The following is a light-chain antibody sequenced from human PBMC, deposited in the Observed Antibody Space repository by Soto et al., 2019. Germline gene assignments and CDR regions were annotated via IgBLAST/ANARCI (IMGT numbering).Light chain of an antibody. Sequence: QSALTQPPSVSGAPGQRVTMSCTGSSSNIGSTYDVQWYQQLPGTAPKLLIHGNTNRPSGVPDRFSGSKSGTSASLAITGLQADDEADYYCQSYDDSLSVHYVFGTGPKLTVL. J-gene: IGLJ1*01. CDR1: SSNIGSTYD. CDR3: QSYDDSLSVHYV. V-gene: IGLV1-40*01. CDR2: GNT.